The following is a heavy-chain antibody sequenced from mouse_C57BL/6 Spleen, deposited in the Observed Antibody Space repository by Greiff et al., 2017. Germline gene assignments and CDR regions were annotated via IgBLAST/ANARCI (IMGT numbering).Heavy chain of an antibody. V-gene: IGHV1-81*01. CDR2: IYPRSGNT. CDR1: GYTFTSYG. J-gene: IGHJ2*01. D-gene: IGHD2-1*01. Sequence: QVQLQQSGAELVRPGASVKLSCKASGYTFTSYGISWVKQRPGQGLEWIGEIYPRSGNTYYNEKFKGKATLTADKSSSTAYMELRSLTSEDSAVYFCAFYCGREGDFDYWGQGTTLTVSS. CDR3: AFYCGREGDFDY.